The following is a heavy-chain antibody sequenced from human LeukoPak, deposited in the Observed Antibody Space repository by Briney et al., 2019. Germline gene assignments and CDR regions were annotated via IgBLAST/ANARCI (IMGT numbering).Heavy chain of an antibody. CDR1: GGSFSGYY. Sequence: SETLSLTYAVYGGSFSGYYWSWIRQPPGKGLEWIGEINHSGSTNYNPSLKSRVTISVDTSKNQFSLKLSSVTAADTAVYYRARGRGYCSGGSCYYHKPWDYWGQGTLVTVSS. CDR3: ARGRGYCSGGSCYYHKPWDY. J-gene: IGHJ4*02. CDR2: INHSGST. V-gene: IGHV4-34*01. D-gene: IGHD2-15*01.